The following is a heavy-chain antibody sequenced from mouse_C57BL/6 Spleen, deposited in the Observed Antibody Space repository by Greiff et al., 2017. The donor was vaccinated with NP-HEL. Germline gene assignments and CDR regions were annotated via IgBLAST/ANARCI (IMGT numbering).Heavy chain of an antibody. J-gene: IGHJ2*01. CDR3: ARTPGTGDYFDY. Sequence: VQLQQSGPGLVQPSQSLSITCTVSGFSLTSYGVHWVRQSPGKGLEWLGVIWSGGSTDYTAAFISRLSISKDNSKSQVFFKMNSLQADDTAIYYCARTPGTGDYFDYWGQGTTLTVSS. D-gene: IGHD4-1*01. V-gene: IGHV2-2*01. CDR2: IWSGGST. CDR1: GFSLTSYG.